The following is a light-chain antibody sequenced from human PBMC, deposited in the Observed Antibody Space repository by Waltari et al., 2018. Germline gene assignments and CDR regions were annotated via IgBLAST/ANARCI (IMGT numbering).Light chain of an antibody. CDR3: YSADGSGDLGV. CDR1: ALPKKY. J-gene: IGLJ3*02. CDR2: DDD. Sequence: YELTQPPSVSVSTGQTARITCSGAALPKKYAFWYQQKSGQAPVLVIYDDDKRPSGIPERFSGSSSGSMATLTITGAQVGDEADYYCYSADGSGDLGVFGGGTKVTVL. V-gene: IGLV3-10*01.